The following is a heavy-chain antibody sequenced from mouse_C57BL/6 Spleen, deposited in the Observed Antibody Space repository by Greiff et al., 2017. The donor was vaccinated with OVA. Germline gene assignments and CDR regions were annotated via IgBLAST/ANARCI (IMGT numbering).Heavy chain of an antibody. CDR1: GFTFSSYT. D-gene: IGHD1-1*01. Sequence: EVQGVESGGGLVKPGGSLKLSCAASGFTFSSYTMSWVRQTPEKRLEWVATISGGGGNTYYPDSVKGRFTISRDNAKNTLYLQMSSLRSEDTALYYCARHEGSSHWYFDVWGTGTTVTVSS. CDR3: ARHEGSSHWYFDV. V-gene: IGHV5-9*01. J-gene: IGHJ1*03. CDR2: ISGGGGNT.